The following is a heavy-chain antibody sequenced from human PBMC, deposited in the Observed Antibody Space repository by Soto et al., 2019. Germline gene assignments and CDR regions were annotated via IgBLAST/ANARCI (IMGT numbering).Heavy chain of an antibody. Sequence: SETLSLTCTVSGGSISSSSYYWGWIRQPPGKGLEWIGSIDYSGSTYYNPSLKSGVTISVDTSKNQFSLKMSSVTAADTAVYYCARHESVGGVRATQNDAFDIWGQGTMVTVSS. CDR2: IDYSGST. CDR1: GGSISSSSYY. D-gene: IGHD1-26*01. CDR3: ARHESVGGVRATQNDAFDI. J-gene: IGHJ3*02. V-gene: IGHV4-39*01.